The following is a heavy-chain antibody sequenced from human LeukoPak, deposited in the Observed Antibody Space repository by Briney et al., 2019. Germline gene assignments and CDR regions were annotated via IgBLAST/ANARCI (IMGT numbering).Heavy chain of an antibody. D-gene: IGHD3-10*01. V-gene: IGHV3-33*01. CDR3: ASRIGY. CDR2: IWDDGSKK. Sequence: PGTSLRLSCAASGFTFSSYGMNWVRQAPGKGLEWVAVIWDDGSKKYYADSVKGRFTISRDNSKNTLYLQMNSPRGEDTAVYYCASRIGYWGQGTLVIVSS. CDR1: GFTFSSYG. J-gene: IGHJ4*02.